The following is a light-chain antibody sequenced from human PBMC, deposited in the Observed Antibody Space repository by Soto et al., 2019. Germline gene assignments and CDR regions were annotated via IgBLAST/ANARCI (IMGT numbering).Light chain of an antibody. V-gene: IGKV3-15*01. J-gene: IGKJ1*01. CDR1: QDVGSK. Sequence: EIVMTQSPATLSLSPGERATLSCRAIQDVGSKLAWYQQKPGQAPRLLIYGATTRATGIPARFSGSGSGTQFTLTISSLQSEDFAVYYCQQCNDSPPWTFGQGTKVDIK. CDR2: GAT. CDR3: QQCNDSPPWT.